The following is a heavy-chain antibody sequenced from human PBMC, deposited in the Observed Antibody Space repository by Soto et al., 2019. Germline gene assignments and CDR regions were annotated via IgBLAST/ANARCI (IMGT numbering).Heavy chain of an antibody. V-gene: IGHV4-34*01. CDR1: GGSFSGYY. Sequence: SETPSLTCAVYGGSFSGYYWSWIRQPPGKGLXWIXXIXXSXXXXXNXXLKSRVTISVDTSKNQFSLKPSSVTAADTAVYYCARVSSSWSDAFDIWGQGTMVTVSS. CDR2: IXXSXXX. D-gene: IGHD6-13*01. J-gene: IGHJ3*02. CDR3: ARVSSSWSDAFDI.